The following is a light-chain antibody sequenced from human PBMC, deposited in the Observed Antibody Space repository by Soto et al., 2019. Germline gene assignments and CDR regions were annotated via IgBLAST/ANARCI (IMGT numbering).Light chain of an antibody. CDR2: EVS. Sequence: QSALTQPASVSGSPGQSITISCTGTSSDVGAYNYVSWYQQHPGKAPKLMIYEVSYRPSGVSDRFSGSRSGNTASLTISGLQAEDESDYYCSSYPSSATWVFGGGTQLTVL. J-gene: IGLJ3*02. CDR1: SSDVGAYNY. CDR3: SSYPSSATWV. V-gene: IGLV2-14*01.